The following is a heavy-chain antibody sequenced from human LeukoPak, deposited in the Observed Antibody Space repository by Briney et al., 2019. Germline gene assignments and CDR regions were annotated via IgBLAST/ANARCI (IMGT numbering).Heavy chain of an antibody. J-gene: IGHJ5*02. CDR2: IIPIFGTA. V-gene: IGHV1-69*01. Sequence: ASVKVSCKASGGTFSSYAISWVRQAPGQGLEWMGGIIPIFGTANYAQRFQGRVTITADESTSTAYMELSSLRSEDTAVYYCARVKDQLTTGWFDPWGQGTLVTVSS. D-gene: IGHD2-2*01. CDR1: GGTFSSYA. CDR3: ARVKDQLTTGWFDP.